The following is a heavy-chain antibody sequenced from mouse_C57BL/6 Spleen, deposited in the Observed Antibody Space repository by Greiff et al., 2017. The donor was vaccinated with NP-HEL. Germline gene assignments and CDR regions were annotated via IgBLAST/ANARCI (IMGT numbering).Heavy chain of an antibody. CDR3: ARSSSYAMDY. CDR2: IYPGDGDT. V-gene: IGHV1-82*01. J-gene: IGHJ4*01. Sequence: VQLVESGPELVKPGASVKISCKASGYAFSSSWMNWVKQRPGKGLEWIGRIYPGDGDTNYNGKFKGKATLTADKSSSTAYMQLSSLTSEDSAVYFCARSSSYAMDYWGQGTSVTVSS. CDR1: GYAFSSSW. D-gene: IGHD1-1*01.